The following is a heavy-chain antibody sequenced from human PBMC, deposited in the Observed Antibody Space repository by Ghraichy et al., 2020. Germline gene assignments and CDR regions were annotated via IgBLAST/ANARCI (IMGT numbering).Heavy chain of an antibody. CDR1: GFTFSHYP. D-gene: IGHD4-17*01. CDR3: AREGLEDDFGDLFDY. CDR2: IRSDGTTT. J-gene: IGHJ4*02. Sequence: GGSLRLSCEVSGFTFSHYPMHWVRQAPGEGPVWVSSIRSDGTTTKYAAFVRGRFIISRDNAKNTLFFYMNGLRADDTAVYYCAREGLEDDFGDLFDYWGQGTMVSVSS. V-gene: IGHV3-74*01.